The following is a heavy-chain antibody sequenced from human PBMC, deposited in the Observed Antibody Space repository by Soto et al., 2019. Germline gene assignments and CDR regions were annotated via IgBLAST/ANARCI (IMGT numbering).Heavy chain of an antibody. J-gene: IGHJ6*02. CDR1: GGPITSSY. Sequence: SETLSLTCTVSGGPITSSYWSWIRRPPGKGLEWIAYIYDTGISGYTPSTSYNPSLKSRVTMSVDTSKSQFSLKLTSVTAADTALYYCARGEDAFFYYGLDVWGQGITVTVSS. CDR2: IYDTGISGYTPST. V-gene: IGHV4-59*01. CDR3: ARGEDAFFYYGLDV.